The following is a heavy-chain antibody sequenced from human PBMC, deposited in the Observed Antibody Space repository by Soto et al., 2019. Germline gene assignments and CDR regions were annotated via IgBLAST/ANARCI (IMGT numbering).Heavy chain of an antibody. Sequence: EVQLVESGGGLVQPGGPLRLSCAATGFIFSTYWMHWVRQGPGKGLVWVSRISTDGSSTTYADSVKGRFTISRDNAKNTLYLQMNSLSADDTAVYYCARATGSNHPFDCWGQGTLVTVSS. J-gene: IGHJ4*02. V-gene: IGHV3-74*01. CDR1: GFIFSTYW. CDR2: ISTDGSST. D-gene: IGHD2-2*01. CDR3: ARATGSNHPFDC.